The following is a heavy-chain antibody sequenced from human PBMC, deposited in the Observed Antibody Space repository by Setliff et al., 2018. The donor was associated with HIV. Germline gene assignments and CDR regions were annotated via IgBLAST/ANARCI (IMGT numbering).Heavy chain of an antibody. Sequence: SETLSLTCSVSGDSISSGSYYWSWIRRPAGKGLEWIGQIHTTRSTNYNPSLKSRVTITGDTSKNQFSLTLNSVTAADTAVYYCARQMPIPGIAITPVDYWGQGALVTVS. CDR3: ARQMPIPGIAITPVDY. CDR2: IHTTRST. D-gene: IGHD5-12*01. J-gene: IGHJ4*02. V-gene: IGHV4-61*09. CDR1: GDSISSGSYY.